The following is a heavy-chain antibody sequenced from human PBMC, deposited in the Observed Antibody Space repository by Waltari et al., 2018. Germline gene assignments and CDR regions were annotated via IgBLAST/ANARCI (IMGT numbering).Heavy chain of an antibody. V-gene: IGHV4-34*01. CDR2: VNHSGST. J-gene: IGHJ6*02. Sequence: QVQLQEWGAGLLKPSETLSLTCAVYGGSFSVYYWPWIRQPPGKGLEWIGEVNHSGSTNYNPSLESRLTISVDTSKTQFSLRLTSVTAADTAAYYCARGRRNYDILTGYPPRPYYFYGMDVWGLGTTVTVSS. D-gene: IGHD3-9*01. CDR3: ARGRRNYDILTGYPPRPYYFYGMDV. CDR1: GGSFSVYY.